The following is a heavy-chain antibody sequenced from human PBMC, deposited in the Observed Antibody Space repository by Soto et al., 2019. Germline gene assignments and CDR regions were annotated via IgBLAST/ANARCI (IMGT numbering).Heavy chain of an antibody. CDR1: GYTLTSYG. CDR3: ARDGVDGCSKPLYYYYGMDV. J-gene: IGHJ6*02. CDR2: ISAYNGNT. V-gene: IGHV1-18*04. Sequence: ASVKVSCKASGYTLTSYGISWVRQAPGQGLEWMGWISAYNGNTNYAQKLQGRVTMTTDTSTSTAYMELRSLRSDDTAVYYCARDGVDGCSKPLYYYYGMDVWGQGTTVTVSS. D-gene: IGHD2-15*01.